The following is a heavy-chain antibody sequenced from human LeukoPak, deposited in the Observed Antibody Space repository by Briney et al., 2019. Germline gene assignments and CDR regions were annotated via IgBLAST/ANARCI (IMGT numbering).Heavy chain of an antibody. CDR3: ASRGYSGYDYWFDP. D-gene: IGHD5-12*01. CDR1: GYTFTGYY. Sequence: SVKVSCKASGYTFTGYYIHWVRQAPGQGLEWMGGIIPIFGTANYAQKFQGRVTITADKSTSTAYMELSSLRSEDTAVYYCASRGYSGYDYWFDPWGQGTLVTVSS. V-gene: IGHV1-69*06. J-gene: IGHJ5*02. CDR2: IIPIFGTA.